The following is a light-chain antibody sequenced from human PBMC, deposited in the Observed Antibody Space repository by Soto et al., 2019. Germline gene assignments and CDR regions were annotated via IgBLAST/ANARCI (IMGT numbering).Light chain of an antibody. V-gene: IGKV3-15*01. CDR2: DAS. J-gene: IGKJ4*01. Sequence: EIVMTQSPATLSASPGEGATLSCKAGQTVYNNLAWYQQRPGQPPRLLIYDASTRATGISARFSGSGYGTEFTRTISSLQSEDFAVYFCQQCRNWPLTFGGGTKVEIK. CDR3: QQCRNWPLT. CDR1: QTVYNN.